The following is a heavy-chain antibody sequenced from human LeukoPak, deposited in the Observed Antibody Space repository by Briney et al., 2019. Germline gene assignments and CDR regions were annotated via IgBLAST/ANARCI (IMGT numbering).Heavy chain of an antibody. V-gene: IGHV3-48*04. CDR1: GFTFSSYS. J-gene: IGHJ6*02. CDR3: ARDLGEYQLLSHYYGMDV. CDR2: ISSSSSTI. Sequence: GGSLRLSCAASGFTFSSYSMNWVRQAPGKGLEWVSYISSSSSTIYYADSVKGRFTISRDNAKNSLYLQMNSLRAEDTAVYYCARDLGEYQLLSHYYGMDVWGQGTTVTVSS. D-gene: IGHD2-2*01.